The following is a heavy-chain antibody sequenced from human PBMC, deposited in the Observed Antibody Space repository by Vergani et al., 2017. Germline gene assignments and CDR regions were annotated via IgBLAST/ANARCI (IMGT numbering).Heavy chain of an antibody. CDR2: ISGSGGST. Sequence: EVQLLESGGGLVQPGGSLRLSCAASGFTFSSYAMSWVRQAPGKGLEWVSAISGSGGSTYYADSVKGRFTISRDNSKNTLYLQMNSLRAEDTAVYYCATDRLRYFDWLWDYGAFDIWGQGTMVTVSS. J-gene: IGHJ3*02. CDR1: GFTFSSYA. CDR3: ATDRLRYFDWLWDYGAFDI. V-gene: IGHV3-23*01. D-gene: IGHD3-9*01.